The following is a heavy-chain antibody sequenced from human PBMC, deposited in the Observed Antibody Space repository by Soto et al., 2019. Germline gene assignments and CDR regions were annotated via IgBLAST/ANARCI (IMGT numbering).Heavy chain of an antibody. CDR2: INPNSGGT. Sequence: QVQLVQSGAEVKKPGASVKVSCKASGYTFTGYYMHWVRQAPGQGLEWMGWINPNSGGTNYAQKFQGWVTMTRDTSISTAYMELSRLRSDDTAVYYCARAYGVSLTYYSYGMDVWGQGTTVTVSS. J-gene: IGHJ6*02. V-gene: IGHV1-2*04. D-gene: IGHD4-17*01. CDR3: ARAYGVSLTYYSYGMDV. CDR1: GYTFTGYY.